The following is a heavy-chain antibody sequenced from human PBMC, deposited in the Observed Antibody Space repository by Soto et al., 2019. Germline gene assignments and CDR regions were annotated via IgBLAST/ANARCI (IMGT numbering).Heavy chain of an antibody. J-gene: IGHJ6*02. Sequence: PGGSLRLSCAASGFTFSSYWMHWVRQAPGKGLVWVSRINSDGSSTSYADSVKGRFTISRDNAKNTLYLQMNSLRAEDTAVYYCATAGAYYYDSSGYPGPAHDVGGVWGQGTTVTVSS. CDR3: ATAGAYYYDSSGYPGPAHDVGGV. CDR1: GFTFSSYW. CDR2: INSDGSST. D-gene: IGHD3-22*01. V-gene: IGHV3-74*01.